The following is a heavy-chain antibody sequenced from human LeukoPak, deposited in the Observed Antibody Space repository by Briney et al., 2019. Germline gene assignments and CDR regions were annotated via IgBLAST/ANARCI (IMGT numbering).Heavy chain of an antibody. D-gene: IGHD3-10*01. CDR1: GGSISSGDYY. CDR3: ARASITMVRGVIPPDY. V-gene: IGHV4-30-4*01. CDR2: IYYSGST. Sequence: SETLSLTCTVSGGSISSGDYYWSWIRQPPGKGLEWIGYIYYSGSTYYNPSLKSRVTISVDTSKNQFSLKLSSVTAADTAVYYCARASITMVRGVIPPDYWGQGTLVTVPS. J-gene: IGHJ4*02.